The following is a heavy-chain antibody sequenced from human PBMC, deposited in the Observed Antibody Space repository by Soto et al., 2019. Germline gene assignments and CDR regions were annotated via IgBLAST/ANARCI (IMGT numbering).Heavy chain of an antibody. J-gene: IGHJ5*02. CDR2: IDYSGST. CDR1: GGSITTSTYY. CDR3: AREWNYHGEGWFDP. D-gene: IGHD1-7*01. Sequence: SETLSLTCIVSGGSITTSTYYWGWVRQPPGKGLEWVGSIDYSGSTYYNPSLQSRVTIFVDTSNNQFSLRLNSVTAADTAVYYCAREWNYHGEGWFDPWGQGTLVTVSS. V-gene: IGHV4-39*02.